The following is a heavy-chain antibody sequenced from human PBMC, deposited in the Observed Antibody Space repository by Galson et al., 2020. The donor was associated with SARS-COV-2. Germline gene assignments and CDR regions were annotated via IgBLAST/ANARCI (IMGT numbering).Heavy chain of an antibody. CDR2: ISSNGGST. CDR3: AKGGAAAGIVDY. CDR1: GFTFSSHA. D-gene: IGHD6-13*01. J-gene: IGHJ4*02. Sequence: GESLKISCAASGFTFSSHAMNWVRQAPGKGLEWVSGISSNGGSTYYADPVKGRFTISRDNPKNTLYLQMNNLRAEDTDVYYCAKGGAAAGIVDYWGQGTLVTVSS. V-gene: IGHV3-23*01.